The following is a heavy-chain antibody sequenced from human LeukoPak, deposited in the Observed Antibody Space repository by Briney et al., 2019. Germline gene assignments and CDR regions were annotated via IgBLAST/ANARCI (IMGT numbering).Heavy chain of an antibody. CDR2: IYYSGST. V-gene: IGHV4-59*01. D-gene: IGHD6-19*01. CDR1: GASINSYY. J-gene: IGHJ4*02. Sequence: NPSETLSLTCTVSGASINSYYWHWIRQSPGRGLEWIGYIYYSGSTNYNPSLKSRVTISVDTSKNQFSLKVNSVTAADTAVYYCARGAYNSGWSYRYRDSWGQGTLVTVSS. CDR3: ARGAYNSGWSYRYRDS.